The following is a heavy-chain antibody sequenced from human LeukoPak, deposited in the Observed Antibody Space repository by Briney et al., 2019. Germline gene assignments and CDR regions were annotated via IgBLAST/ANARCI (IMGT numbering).Heavy chain of an antibody. CDR1: VFTFSSYA. CDR3: AKGREMATITDFDY. CDR2: ISGSGGST. J-gene: IGHJ4*02. V-gene: IGHV3-23*01. Sequence: GWSLRLSCAASVFTFSSYAMSWVRQAPGKGLEWVSGISGSGGSTYYEDSVQARFTISRDNSKNTLYLQMHSLRADDTAVYYCAKGREMATITDFDYWGQGNLVTVSS. D-gene: IGHD5-24*01.